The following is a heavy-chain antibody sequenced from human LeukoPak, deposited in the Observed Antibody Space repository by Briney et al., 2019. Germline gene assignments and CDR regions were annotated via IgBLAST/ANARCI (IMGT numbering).Heavy chain of an antibody. CDR2: INPDCGGT. V-gene: IGHV1-2*02. CDR3: ARDARSRGIIDY. Sequence: ASVKVSCKATGYSFTGYYVHWVRQAPGQGLEWMGWINPDCGGTNFSQNFQGRVTMTRDTSISTTYMELSRLTSDDTAVYYCARDARSRGIIDYWGQGSLVTVSS. CDR1: GYSFTGYY. J-gene: IGHJ4*02. D-gene: IGHD3-10*01.